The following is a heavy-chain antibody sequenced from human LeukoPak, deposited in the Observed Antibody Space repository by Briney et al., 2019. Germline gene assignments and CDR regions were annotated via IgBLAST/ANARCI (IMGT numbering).Heavy chain of an antibody. Sequence: ASVKVSCKASGGTFSSYAISWVRQAPGQGLEWMGGIIPIFGTANYAQKFQGRVTITADESTSTAYMELSSLRSEDTAVYYCARDLEGYCSSTSCYRGIDWLDPWGQGTLVTVSS. CDR1: GGTFSSYA. CDR2: IIPIFGTA. J-gene: IGHJ5*02. V-gene: IGHV1-69*13. D-gene: IGHD2-2*02. CDR3: ARDLEGYCSSTSCYRGIDWLDP.